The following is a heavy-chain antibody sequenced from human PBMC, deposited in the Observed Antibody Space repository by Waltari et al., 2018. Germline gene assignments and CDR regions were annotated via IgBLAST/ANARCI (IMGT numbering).Heavy chain of an antibody. CDR2: SSSDGSGK. D-gene: IGHD1-26*01. Sequence: QVEESGGGVVQPGGSLRLSCVASGDCCNNYGMHWVGQAPGKWLGWLAVSSSDGSGKDNADSMKDRFTMSRDNSENTMYLQMNSLRPEDTAVYYCAKAGGIYNSPLDPWGQGTLVTVSS. V-gene: IGHV3-30*18. CDR1: GDCCNNYG. CDR3: AKAGGIYNSPLDP. J-gene: IGHJ5*02.